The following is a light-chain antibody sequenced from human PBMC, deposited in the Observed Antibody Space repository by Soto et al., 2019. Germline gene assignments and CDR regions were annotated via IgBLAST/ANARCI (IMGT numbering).Light chain of an antibody. V-gene: IGLV1-51*02. CDR2: ENS. CDR1: SSNIGNNF. J-gene: IGLJ2*01. Sequence: QSVLTQPPSVSAAPGQKVTVSCSGSSSNIGNNFVSWYQQLPGTAPKLLIYENSERPSGIPERFSGSKSGTSATLGITGLQTGDEADYYCGTWDSSLSAGVFGGGTKVTVL. CDR3: GTWDSSLSAGV.